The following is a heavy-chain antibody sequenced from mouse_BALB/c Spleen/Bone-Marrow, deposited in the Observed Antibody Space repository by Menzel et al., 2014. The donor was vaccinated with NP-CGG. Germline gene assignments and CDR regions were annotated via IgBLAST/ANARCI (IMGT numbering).Heavy chain of an antibody. Sequence: QVQLQQSGPGLVAPSQSLSITCTVSGFSLTNYGVHWVRQPPGKGLEWLGVIWAGGSTNHNSALMSRLSITKDNSKNQVFLKMNSLQTADTAMYYCARDGYYVVMDYWGQGTSVTVSS. D-gene: IGHD2-3*01. V-gene: IGHV2-9*02. CDR3: ARDGYYVVMDY. J-gene: IGHJ4*01. CDR2: IWAGGST. CDR1: GFSLTNYG.